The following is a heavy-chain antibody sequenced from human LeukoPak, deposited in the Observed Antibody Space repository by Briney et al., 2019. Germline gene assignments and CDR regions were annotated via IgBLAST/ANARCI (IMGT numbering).Heavy chain of an antibody. V-gene: IGHV1-8*01. CDR3: ARAQKTYYYGSGSR. Sequence: ASVKVSCKASGYTSASYDINWVRQATGQGLEWMGWMNPNSGNTGYAQKFQGRVTMTRNTSISTAYMELSSLRSEDTAVYYCARAQKTYYYGSGSRWGQGTLVTVSS. D-gene: IGHD3-10*01. CDR2: MNPNSGNT. J-gene: IGHJ4*02. CDR1: GYTSASYD.